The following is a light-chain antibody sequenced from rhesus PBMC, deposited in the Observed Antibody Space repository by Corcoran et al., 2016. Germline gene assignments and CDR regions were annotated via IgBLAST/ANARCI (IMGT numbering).Light chain of an antibody. Sequence: DIQMSQSPSSLSASVGDRVTITCRASQGISSYLNWYQQKPGKAPKLLIYYANSLASGVPSRFSGSGSGKDFTLTISSLKPEDFATYYCQQSNSNPLTFGGGTKVEIK. V-gene: IGKV1-32*02. CDR1: QGISSY. J-gene: IGKJ4*01. CDR3: QQSNSNPLT. CDR2: YAN.